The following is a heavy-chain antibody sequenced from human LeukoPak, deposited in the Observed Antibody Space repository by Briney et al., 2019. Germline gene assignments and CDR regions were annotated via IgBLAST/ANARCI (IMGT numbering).Heavy chain of an antibody. CDR2: ISYDGSNK. CDR3: AKVARVTMVRGVIADY. V-gene: IGHV3-30*04. D-gene: IGHD3-10*01. Sequence: PGRSLRLSCAASGFTFSSYAMHWVRQAPGKGLEWVAVISYDGSNKYYADSVKGRFTISRDNSKNTLYLQMNSLRAEDTAVYYCAKVARVTMVRGVIADYWGQGTLVTVSS. J-gene: IGHJ4*02. CDR1: GFTFSSYA.